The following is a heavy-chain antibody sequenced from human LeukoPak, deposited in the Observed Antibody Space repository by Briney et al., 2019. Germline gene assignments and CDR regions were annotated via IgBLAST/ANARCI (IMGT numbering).Heavy chain of an antibody. J-gene: IGHJ6*03. V-gene: IGHV4-34*01. D-gene: IGHD6-6*01. CDR1: GGSFSGYY. CDR3: ARRSSSTIYYYYMDV. CDR2: INHSGST. Sequence: SETLSLTCAVYGGSFSGYYWSWIRQPPGKGLGWIGEINHSGSTNYNPSLKSRVTISVDTSKNQFSLKLSSVTAADTAVYYCARRSSSTIYYYYMDVWGKGTTVTVSS.